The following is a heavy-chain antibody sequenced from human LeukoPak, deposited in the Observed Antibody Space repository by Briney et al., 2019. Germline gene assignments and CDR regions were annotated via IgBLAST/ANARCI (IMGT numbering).Heavy chain of an antibody. CDR2: IKQDGSEK. CDR1: GFTFSSYW. J-gene: IGHJ4*02. V-gene: IGHV3-7*01. Sequence: GGSLSLSCEDSGFTFSSYWMSWVRQAPGKGLEWVANIKQDGSEKYYVDSVKGRFTISRDNSKNSLYLQMNSLRAEDTAVYYCKRDNHGDLADYWGQGTLVTVSS. CDR3: KRDNHGDLADY. D-gene: IGHD4-17*01.